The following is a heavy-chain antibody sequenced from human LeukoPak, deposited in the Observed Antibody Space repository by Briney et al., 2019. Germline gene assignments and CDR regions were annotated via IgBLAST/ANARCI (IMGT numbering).Heavy chain of an antibody. CDR1: GFPFSIYE. CDR2: IGSSGTTR. Sequence: GGSLRLSCAVSGFPFSIYEMNWVRQPPGKGLEWVSNIGSSGTTRYYADSVKGRFSISGDNAKNSLYLQMNSLRVEDTGVYYCALLAVASDFDYWGQGALVTVSS. CDR3: ALLAVASDFDY. J-gene: IGHJ4*02. D-gene: IGHD6-19*01. V-gene: IGHV3-48*03.